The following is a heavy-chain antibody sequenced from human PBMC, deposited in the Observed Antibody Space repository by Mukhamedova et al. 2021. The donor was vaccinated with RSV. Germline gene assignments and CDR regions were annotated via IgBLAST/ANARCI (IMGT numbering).Heavy chain of an antibody. V-gene: IGHV1-69*04. CDR2: IIPILGVA. D-gene: IGHD3-3*01. J-gene: IGHJ6*02. CDR3: ARGKLDYEVWTYGMEG. Sequence: VRQAPGQGLEWMGRIIPILGVANYPQKFQGRVTITADKSTSTAYMELSNLRSEDTAVYYCARGKLDYEVWTYGMEGWGQGTTVT.